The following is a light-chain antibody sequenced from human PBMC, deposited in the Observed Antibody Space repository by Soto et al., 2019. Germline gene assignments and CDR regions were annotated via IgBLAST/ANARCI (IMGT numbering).Light chain of an antibody. Sequence: QSALTQPPSASGSPGQSVTISCTGTSSDVGDNYVSWYQQHLGKAPKLIIYEVSQRPSGVPDRFSGSKSGNTASLTVSGLQTEDEADYYCSSHTISSALQVFGTGTKATVL. V-gene: IGLV2-8*01. CDR2: EVS. J-gene: IGLJ1*01. CDR3: SSHTISSALQV. CDR1: SSDVGDNY.